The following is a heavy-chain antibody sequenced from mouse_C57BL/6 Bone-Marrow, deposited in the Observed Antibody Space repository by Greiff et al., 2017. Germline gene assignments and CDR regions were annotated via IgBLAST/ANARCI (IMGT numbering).Heavy chain of an antibody. CDR2: IYPRDGST. Sequence: VQGVESDAELVKPGASVKISCKVSGYTFTDHTIHWMKQRPEQGLEWIGYIYPRDGSTKYNEKFKGKATLTADKSSSTAYMQLNSLTSEDSAVYFCARSPYYGNYPSYFDYWGQGTTLTVSS. CDR3: ARSPYYGNYPSYFDY. D-gene: IGHD2-10*01. J-gene: IGHJ2*01. CDR1: GYTFTDHT. V-gene: IGHV1-78*01.